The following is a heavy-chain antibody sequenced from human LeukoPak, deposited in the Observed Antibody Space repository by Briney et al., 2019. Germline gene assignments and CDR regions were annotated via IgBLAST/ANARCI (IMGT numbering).Heavy chain of an antibody. Sequence: QPGGSLRLSCAASGFTFSSHWMHLVRQAPGKGLVWVSRLNTDGSSTVYADSVKGRFTISRDNAKNTLYLQMNSLRAEDTAVYYCARGYYDSNDSNRSNWFEPWGQGTLVTVSS. D-gene: IGHD3-22*01. CDR3: ARGYYDSNDSNRSNWFEP. J-gene: IGHJ5*02. CDR2: LNTDGSST. CDR1: GFTFSSHW. V-gene: IGHV3-74*01.